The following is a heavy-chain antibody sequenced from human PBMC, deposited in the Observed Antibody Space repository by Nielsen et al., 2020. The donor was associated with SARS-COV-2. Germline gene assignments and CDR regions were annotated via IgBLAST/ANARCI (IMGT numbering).Heavy chain of an antibody. CDR2: IYYRSKWFY. CDR3: TRDPGYYHGMDV. V-gene: IGHV6-1*01. CDR1: GDSVSSNSVA. Sequence: SQTLSLTCVISGDSVSSNSVAWNWLRQYPSRGLEWLGRIYYRSKWFYEYAASVRSRITIDPDTSKNQFSLHLNSVTSEDTAMYYCTRDPGYYHGMDVWGQGTTVTVSS. J-gene: IGHJ6*02.